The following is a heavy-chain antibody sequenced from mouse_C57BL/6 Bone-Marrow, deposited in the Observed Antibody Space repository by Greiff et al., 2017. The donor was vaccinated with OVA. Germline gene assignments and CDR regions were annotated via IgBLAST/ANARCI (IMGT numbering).Heavy chain of an antibody. CDR1: GFNIKDDY. J-gene: IGHJ4*01. CDR3: TTSRGYYAMDY. V-gene: IGHV14-4*01. CDR2: IDPENGDT. Sequence: VQLQQSGAELVRPGASVKLSCTASGFNIKDDYMHWVKQRPEQGLEWIGWIDPENGDTEYASKFQGKATITADTSSNTAYLQLSSLTSEDTAVYYCTTSRGYYAMDYWGQGTSVTVSS.